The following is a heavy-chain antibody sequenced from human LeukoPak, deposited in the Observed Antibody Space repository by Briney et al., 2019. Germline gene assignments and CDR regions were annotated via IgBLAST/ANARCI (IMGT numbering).Heavy chain of an antibody. V-gene: IGHV3-21*01. CDR2: ISSRSSYI. CDR1: AFTFSSYS. D-gene: IGHD2-2*01. CDR3: ARGSSTPGEYYFDY. Sequence: GGSLRLSCAASAFTFSSYSMNWVRQAPGKGLEWVSSISSRSSYIYYADSVKGRFTISRDNAKNSLYLQMNSLRAEDTAVYYCARGSSTPGEYYFDYWGQGTLVTVST. J-gene: IGHJ4*02.